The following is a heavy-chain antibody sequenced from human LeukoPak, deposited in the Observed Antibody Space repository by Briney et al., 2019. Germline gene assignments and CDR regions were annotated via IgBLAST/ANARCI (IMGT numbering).Heavy chain of an antibody. J-gene: IGHJ4*02. CDR2: ISYDGSNE. CDR3: AGGRDGYSYRLDY. CDR1: GFTFSSYA. Sequence: GRSLRLSCAASGFTFSSYAMHWVRQATGKGLEWVAVISYDGSNEYYADSVKGRFTISRDNSKNTLYLQMNSLRAEDTAVYYCAGGRDGYSYRLDYWGQGTLVTVSS. V-gene: IGHV3-30*04. D-gene: IGHD5-24*01.